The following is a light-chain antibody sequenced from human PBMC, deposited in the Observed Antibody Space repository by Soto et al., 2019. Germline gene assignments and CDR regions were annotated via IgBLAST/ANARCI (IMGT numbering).Light chain of an antibody. V-gene: IGLV2-8*01. CDR3: SSYGGRSTYV. CDR1: YSDIGAYNY. CDR2: EVS. Sequence: QSVLTQPPSASGSPGQSVTISCTGTYSDIGAYNYVSWYQQRPGEAPKLIIYEVSKRPSGVPDRIFAYKSGNTASLTVSGLQADDEADYYCSSYGGRSTYVFGTGTKLTVL. J-gene: IGLJ1*01.